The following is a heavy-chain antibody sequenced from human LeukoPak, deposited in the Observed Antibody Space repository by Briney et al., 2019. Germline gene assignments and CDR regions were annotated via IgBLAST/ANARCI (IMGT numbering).Heavy chain of an antibody. V-gene: IGHV1-69*01. D-gene: IGHD3-22*01. J-gene: IGHJ4*02. CDR1: GGTFSSYA. CDR3: ARSSFPGYPSSGYYYLFDY. Sequence: ASVKVSCKASGGTFSSYAISWVRQAPGQGLEWMGGIIPIFGTANYAQKLQGRVTITADESTSTAYMELSSLRPEDTAVYYCARSSFPGYPSSGYYYLFDYWGQGTLVTVSS. CDR2: IIPIFGTA.